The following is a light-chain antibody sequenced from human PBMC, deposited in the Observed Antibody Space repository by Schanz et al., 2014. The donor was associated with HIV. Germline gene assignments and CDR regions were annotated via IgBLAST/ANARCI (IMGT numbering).Light chain of an antibody. V-gene: IGLV1-40*01. CDR1: TSNVVSNY. CDR2: GNN. J-gene: IGLJ2*01. Sequence: QSVLTQPPSVSAAPGQKITISCSGGTSNVVSNYVSWYQQGPGTAPKLLIYGNNNRPSGVPDRFSGSKSGTSASLAITGLQAEDEADYYCQSFDSSLSAVVFGGGTKLTVL. CDR3: QSFDSSLSAVV.